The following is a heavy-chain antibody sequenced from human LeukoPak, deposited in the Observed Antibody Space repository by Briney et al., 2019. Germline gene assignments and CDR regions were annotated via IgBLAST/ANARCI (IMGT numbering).Heavy chain of an antibody. CDR2: INPSSGGT. J-gene: IGHJ4*02. V-gene: IGHV1-2*02. CDR1: AYTFTGHY. Sequence: ASVKVSCKASAYTFTGHYMHWVRQAPGQGLEWMGWINPSSGGTDYGQRFQGRVTMTRDTSISTAYMDLSRLRSDDTAVYYCARGGVIYGGDYYVSDYWGQGTLVTVSS. D-gene: IGHD1-26*01. CDR3: ARGGVIYGGDYYVSDY.